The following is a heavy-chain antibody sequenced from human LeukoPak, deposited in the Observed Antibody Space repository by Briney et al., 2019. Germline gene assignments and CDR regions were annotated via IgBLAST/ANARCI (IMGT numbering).Heavy chain of an antibody. Sequence: GGSLRLSCAASGFTFDDYAMHWVRQAPGKGLEWLSYISTGGTIRYHADSVEGRLTISRDNAKKSIYLQMNSLRAEDTATYFCARGSGIRNNYGMDVWGKGTTVIVSS. CDR3: ARGSGIRNNYGMDV. CDR1: GFTFDDYA. V-gene: IGHV3-48*03. CDR2: ISTGGTIR. J-gene: IGHJ6*04. D-gene: IGHD3-10*01.